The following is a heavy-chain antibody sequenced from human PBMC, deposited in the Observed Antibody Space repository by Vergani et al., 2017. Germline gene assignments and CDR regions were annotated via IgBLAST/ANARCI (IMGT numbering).Heavy chain of an antibody. CDR2: IYHSGST. Sequence: QVQLQESGPGLVKPSETLSLTCTVSGGSISSSSYYWGWIRQPPGKGLEWIGSIYHSGSTYYNPSLKSRVTISVDTSKNQFSLKLSSVTAADTAVYYCARESVAARPYDYWGQGTLVTVSS. J-gene: IGHJ4*02. CDR3: ARESVAARPYDY. D-gene: IGHD6-6*01. CDR1: GGSISSSSYY. V-gene: IGHV4-39*07.